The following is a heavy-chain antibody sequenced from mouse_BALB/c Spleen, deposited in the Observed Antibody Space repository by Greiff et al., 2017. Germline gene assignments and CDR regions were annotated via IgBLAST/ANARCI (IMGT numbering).Heavy chain of an antibody. CDR2: IYPSDSYT. CDR3: TRKENYGNYDYAMDY. V-gene: IGHV1-69*02. J-gene: IGHJ4*01. CDR1: GYTFTSYW. D-gene: IGHD2-1*01. Sequence: QVQLKQPGAELVRPGASVKLSCKASGYTFTSYWINWVKQRPGQGLEWIGNIYPSDSYTNYNQKFKDKATLTVDKSSSTAYMQLSSPTSEDSAVYYCTRKENYGNYDYAMDYWGQGTSVTVSS.